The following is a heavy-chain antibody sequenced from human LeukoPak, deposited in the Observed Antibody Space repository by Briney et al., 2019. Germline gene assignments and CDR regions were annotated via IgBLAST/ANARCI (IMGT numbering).Heavy chain of an antibody. V-gene: IGHV3-30*18. CDR2: ISYDGSNK. CDR3: AKDRGSSGWFDY. Sequence: GGSLRLSCAGSGFTFSSYGMHCVRQAPGKGLEWVAVISYDGSNKYYADSVKGRFTTSRDNSKNTLYLQMNSLRAEDTAMYYCAKDRGSSGWFDYWGQGTLVTVSS. CDR1: GFTFSSYG. D-gene: IGHD6-19*01. J-gene: IGHJ4*02.